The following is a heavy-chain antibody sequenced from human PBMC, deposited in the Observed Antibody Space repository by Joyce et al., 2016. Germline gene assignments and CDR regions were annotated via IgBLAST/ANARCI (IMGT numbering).Heavy chain of an antibody. D-gene: IGHD3-3*01. V-gene: IGHV2-5*02. CDR1: GFSLSTSGVG. J-gene: IGHJ4*02. CDR3: VYNPPEGSYFWSGYPN. CDR2: IYWDDDK. Sequence: QITLKESGPTLVKPTQTLTLTCSFSGFSLSTSGVGVGWIRQPPGKALDWLGLIYWDDDKRYSPSLKSRLTITKDTSKNQVVLTMTNMDPVDTATYYCVYNPPEGSYFWSGYPNWGQGTLVTGSS.